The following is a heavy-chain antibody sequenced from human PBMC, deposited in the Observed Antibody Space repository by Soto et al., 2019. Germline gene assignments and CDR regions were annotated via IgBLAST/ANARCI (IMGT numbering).Heavy chain of an antibody. CDR2: FRVSGSTI. Sequence: QVQLVESGGGLVKPGGSLRLSCAASGFTFSDYYMSWIRQAPGKGLEWVYYFRVSGSTIYYADSVKGRFTISRDNAKNSLYLQMNSLRAEDTAVYYCARDRGDYIWGSYPAPYFDLWGRGTLVTVSS. D-gene: IGHD3-16*02. CDR3: ARDRGDYIWGSYPAPYFDL. J-gene: IGHJ2*01. CDR1: GFTFSDYY. V-gene: IGHV3-11*01.